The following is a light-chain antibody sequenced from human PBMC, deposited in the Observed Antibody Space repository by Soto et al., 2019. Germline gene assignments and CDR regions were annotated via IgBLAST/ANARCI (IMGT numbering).Light chain of an antibody. CDR1: QHISGY. Sequence: DSQMNQSPSSLSASVGDRVTITCRASQHISGYLNWYQQKPGKAPRLLIYASSSLQSGVPSRFSGSGSGTDFTLTISSLQPEDFATYYCQQSYSTPRTFGQGTTVDIK. V-gene: IGKV1-39*01. CDR3: QQSYSTPRT. CDR2: ASS. J-gene: IGKJ1*01.